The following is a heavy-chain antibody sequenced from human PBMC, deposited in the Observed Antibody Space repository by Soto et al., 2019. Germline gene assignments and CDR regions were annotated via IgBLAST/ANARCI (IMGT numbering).Heavy chain of an antibody. CDR1: GGSISFYY. J-gene: IGHJ4*02. D-gene: IGHD5-18*01. CDR3: ARLYGYSLYYFDY. Sequence: PSETLSLTCTVSGGSISFYYWSWIRQPPGKGLEWIGHTYYSGSTNYNPSLKSRVTISVDTSKNQFSLKLSSVTAADTAVYYCARLYGYSLYYFDYWGQGTLVTVSS. CDR2: TYYSGST. V-gene: IGHV4-59*08.